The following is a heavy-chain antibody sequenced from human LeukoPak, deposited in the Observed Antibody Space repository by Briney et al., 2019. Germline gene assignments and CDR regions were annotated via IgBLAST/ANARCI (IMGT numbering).Heavy chain of an antibody. D-gene: IGHD3-22*01. V-gene: IGHV3-66*01. J-gene: IGHJ1*01. CDR1: GFTVISNY. CDR3: ARGGGVVALQR. Sequence: PEGSLRLSCAASGFTVISNYMSWVRQAPGKGLEWVSVIYSGGSTYYADSVKGRFTISRDNSKNTLYLQMNSLRAEDTAVYYCARGGGVVALQRWGQGTLVTVSS. CDR2: IYSGGST.